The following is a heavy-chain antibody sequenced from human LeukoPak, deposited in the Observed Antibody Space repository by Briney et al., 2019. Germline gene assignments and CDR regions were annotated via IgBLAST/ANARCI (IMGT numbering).Heavy chain of an antibody. CDR2: IYSGGST. J-gene: IGHJ6*02. D-gene: IGHD3-22*01. CDR3: ERDRRGYDSSGYHQYGMDV. Sequence: GGSLRLSCAASGFTVSSNYMSWVRQAPGKGLEWVSVIYSGGSTYYADSVKGRFTISRDNSKNTMYLQMNSLRAEATAVYYCERDRRGYDSSGYHQYGMDVWGQGTTVTVSS. CDR1: GFTVSSNY. V-gene: IGHV3-66*02.